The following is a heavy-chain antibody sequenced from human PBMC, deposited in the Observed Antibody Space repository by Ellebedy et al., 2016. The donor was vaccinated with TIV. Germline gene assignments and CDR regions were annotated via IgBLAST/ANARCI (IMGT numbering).Heavy chain of an antibody. J-gene: IGHJ4*02. Sequence: GESLKISCAASGFTFSDYSMNWVRQAPGKGLEWVSSISSSGNYRYHGDSVKGRFTISRDSAKNSLYLQMNSLRAEDTAVYYCAREKSGHKWNDGFDSWGQGTLVTVSS. CDR2: ISSSGNYR. V-gene: IGHV3-21*01. D-gene: IGHD1-1*01. CDR3: AREKSGHKWNDGFDS. CDR1: GFTFSDYS.